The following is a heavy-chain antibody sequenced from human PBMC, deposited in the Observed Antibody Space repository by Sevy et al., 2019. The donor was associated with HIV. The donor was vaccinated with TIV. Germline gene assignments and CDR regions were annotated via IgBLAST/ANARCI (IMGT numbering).Heavy chain of an antibody. D-gene: IGHD3-3*01. CDR1: GYTFTSYG. J-gene: IGHJ4*02. CDR3: SRHWSGWLDY. Sequence: ATVKVSCKASGYTFTSYGISWVGQAPGQGLEWMGWISAYNGNTNYAQKLQGRVTMTTDTSTSTAYMELRSLRSDDTAVYYSSRHWSGWLDYWGQGTKVTVSS. CDR2: ISAYNGNT. V-gene: IGHV1-18*01.